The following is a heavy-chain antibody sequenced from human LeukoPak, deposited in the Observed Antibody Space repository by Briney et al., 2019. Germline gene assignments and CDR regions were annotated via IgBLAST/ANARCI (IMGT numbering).Heavy chain of an antibody. CDR2: ISSNGGST. J-gene: IGHJ4*02. CDR3: ARGLGSVYYFDY. V-gene: IGHV3-64*01. Sequence: GGSLRLSCAASGFPFSSYAMHWVRQAPGKGLEYVSAISSNGGSTYYANSVKGRFTISRDNSKNTLYLQMGSLRAEDMAVYYCARGLGSVYYFDYWGQGTLVTVSS. D-gene: IGHD6-25*01. CDR1: GFPFSSYA.